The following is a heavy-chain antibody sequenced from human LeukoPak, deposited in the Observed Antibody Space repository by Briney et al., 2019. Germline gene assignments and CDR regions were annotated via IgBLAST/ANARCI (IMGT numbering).Heavy chain of an antibody. Sequence: SETLSLNCTVSGGSISSYYWSWLRQPPGKALEWIGYIYYSGSTNYNPSLKSRVTISVDTSKNQFSLKLSSVTAADTAVYYCAGAYYCGNLAYWGQGTLVTVSS. J-gene: IGHJ4*02. CDR2: IYYSGST. CDR1: GGSISSYY. V-gene: IGHV4-59*01. D-gene: IGHD4-23*01. CDR3: AGAYYCGNLAY.